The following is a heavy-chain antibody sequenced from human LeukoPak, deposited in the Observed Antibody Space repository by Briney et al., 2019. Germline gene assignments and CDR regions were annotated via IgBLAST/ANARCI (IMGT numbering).Heavy chain of an antibody. CDR3: ARYRVGATADAFDI. CDR1: GFTFSSYS. V-gene: IGHV3-21*01. CDR2: ISSSSSYI. D-gene: IGHD1-26*01. J-gene: IGHJ3*02. Sequence: GGSLRLSCAASGFTFSSYSMNWVRQAPGKGLEWVSSISSSSSYIYYADSVKGRFTISRDNAKNSLYLQTNSLRAEDTAVYYCARYRVGATADAFDIWGQGTMVTVSS.